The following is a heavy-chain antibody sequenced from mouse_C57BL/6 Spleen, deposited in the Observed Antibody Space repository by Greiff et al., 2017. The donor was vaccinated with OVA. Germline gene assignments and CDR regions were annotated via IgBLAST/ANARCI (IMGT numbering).Heavy chain of an antibody. D-gene: IGHD1-1*01. Sequence: EVMLQQSGAELVRPGASVKLSCTASGFNIKDDYMHWVKQRPEQGLEWIGWIDPENGDTEYASKFQGKATITADTSSNTAYLQLSSLTSEDSAVYFCAPFITFDYWGQGTTLTVSS. CDR3: APFITFDY. V-gene: IGHV14-4*01. CDR1: GFNIKDDY. CDR2: IDPENGDT. J-gene: IGHJ2*01.